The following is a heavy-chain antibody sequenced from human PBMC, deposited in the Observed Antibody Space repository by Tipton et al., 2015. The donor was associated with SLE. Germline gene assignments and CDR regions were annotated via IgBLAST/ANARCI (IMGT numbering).Heavy chain of an antibody. CDR1: GFSVGIYY. CDR3: ARDLSGYATTALDI. CDR2: IYTGGST. V-gene: IGHV3-53*05. Sequence: AVSGFSVGIYYMTWVRQAPGKGLEWVSNIYTGGSTSYADSVRGRFTISRDKSKNTVYLQMNNLRAEDMAVYYCARDLSGYATTALDIWGQGTLVTVSS. D-gene: IGHD5-12*01. J-gene: IGHJ3*02.